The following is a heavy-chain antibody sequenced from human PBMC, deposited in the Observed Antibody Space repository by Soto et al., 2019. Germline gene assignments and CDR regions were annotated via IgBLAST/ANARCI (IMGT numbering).Heavy chain of an antibody. J-gene: IGHJ6*02. Sequence: AGTLSLTCAVYGGSFSGYYWSWIRQPPGKGLEWIGEINHSGSTNYNPSLKSRVTISVDTSKNQFSLKLSSVTAADTAVYYCARGPVYSSGWYGGMDVWGQGTTVTVS. V-gene: IGHV4-34*01. CDR3: ARGPVYSSGWYGGMDV. CDR2: INHSGST. D-gene: IGHD6-19*01. CDR1: GGSFSGYY.